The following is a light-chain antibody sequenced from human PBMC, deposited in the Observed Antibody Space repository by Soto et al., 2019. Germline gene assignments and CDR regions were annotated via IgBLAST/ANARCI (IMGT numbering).Light chain of an antibody. Sequence: EILLTQSPAIVSLSPGERATLSCRASQSVTYDQLAWYRQTPGQAPRLLIYGASSRAAGIPDRFSGSGSGTDFTLTISRLEPEDFVVYHCQQYGDLPPTFGQGTKVDIK. CDR3: QQYGDLPPT. CDR1: QSVTYDQ. J-gene: IGKJ1*01. V-gene: IGKV3-20*01. CDR2: GAS.